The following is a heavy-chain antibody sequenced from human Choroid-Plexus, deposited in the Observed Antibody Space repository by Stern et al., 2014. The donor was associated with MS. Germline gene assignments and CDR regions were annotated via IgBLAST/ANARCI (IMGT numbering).Heavy chain of an antibody. CDR1: GFTFSTHG. Sequence: VQLVESGGGVIQPGRSLTLSCAASGFTFSTHGMHWVCPAPGKGLEWVPLISYDGTINSDPDSVKGRCTISKFTSNSRLHHQMNSLRPEDTALYYCAKGAVALMVFAPDSWGQGTLVTVSS. CDR2: ISYDGTIN. J-gene: IGHJ4*02. CDR3: AKGAVALMVFAPDS. V-gene: IGHV3-30*18. D-gene: IGHD2-8*01.